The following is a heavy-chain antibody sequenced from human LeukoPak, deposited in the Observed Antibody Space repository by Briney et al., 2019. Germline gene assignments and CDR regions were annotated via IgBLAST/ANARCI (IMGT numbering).Heavy chain of an antibody. CDR1: DGSVSNSLYY. CDR2: IYHSGST. V-gene: IGHV4-61*01. J-gene: IGHJ4*02. CDR3: ARVLRAASWRSYDY. Sequence: SETLSLTCTVSDGSVSNSLYYWSWIRQPPGKGLEWIGYIYHSGSTNYNPSPKSRVTISIDTSRNQFSLRLNSMTAADTAIYYCARVLRAASWRSYDYWGQGSLVTVSS. D-gene: IGHD5-18*01.